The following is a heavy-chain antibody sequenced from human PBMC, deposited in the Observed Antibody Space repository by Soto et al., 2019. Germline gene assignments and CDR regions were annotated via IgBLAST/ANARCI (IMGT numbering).Heavy chain of an antibody. D-gene: IGHD2-15*01. CDR3: ARAYCSGGSCYSYFDY. V-gene: IGHV3-30-3*01. J-gene: IGHJ4*02. Sequence: GGSLRLSCAASGFTFSSYAMHWVRQAPGKGLEWVAVISYDGSNKYYADSVKGRFTISRDNSKNTLYLQMNSLRAEDMAVYYCARAYCSGGSCYSYFDYWGQGTLVTVSS. CDR2: ISYDGSNK. CDR1: GFTFSSYA.